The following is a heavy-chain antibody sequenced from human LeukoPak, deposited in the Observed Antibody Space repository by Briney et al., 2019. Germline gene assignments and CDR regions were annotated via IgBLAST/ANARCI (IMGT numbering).Heavy chain of an antibody. Sequence: ASVKVSCKASGYTFTSYDINWVRQATGQGLEWMGWMNPNSGNTGYAQKFQGRVTMTRNTSISTAYMELSGLRSEDTAVYYCASRPEYYYDSSGYPPEDAFDIWGQGTMVTVSS. J-gene: IGHJ3*02. CDR1: GYTFTSYD. CDR2: MNPNSGNT. CDR3: ASRPEYYYDSSGYPPEDAFDI. V-gene: IGHV1-8*01. D-gene: IGHD3-22*01.